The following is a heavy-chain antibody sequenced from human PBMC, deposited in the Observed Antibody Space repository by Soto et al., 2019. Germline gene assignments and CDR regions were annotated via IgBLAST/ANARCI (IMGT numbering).Heavy chain of an antibody. CDR2: ISSSSSTI. Sequence: GGSLRLSCAASGFTFSSYSMNWVRQAPGKGLEWVSYISSSSSTIYYADSVKGRFTISRDNAKNSLYLQMNSLRDEDTAVYYCARERDIVLMVYAADAFDIWGQGTMVTVSS. J-gene: IGHJ3*02. D-gene: IGHD2-8*01. V-gene: IGHV3-48*02. CDR3: ARERDIVLMVYAADAFDI. CDR1: GFTFSSYS.